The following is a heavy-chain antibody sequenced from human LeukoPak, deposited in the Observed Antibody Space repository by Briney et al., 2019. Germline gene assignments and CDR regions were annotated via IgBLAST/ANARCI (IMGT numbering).Heavy chain of an antibody. J-gene: IGHJ5*02. Sequence: AASVKVSCKASGYTFTGYYMHWVRQAPGQGLEWMGWINPNSGGTNYAQKFQGRVTMTRDTSISTAYMELSRLRSDDTAVYYCARGAFVVVVDATKYWFDPWGQGTLVTVSS. D-gene: IGHD2-15*01. CDR1: GYTFTGYY. V-gene: IGHV1-2*02. CDR3: ARGAFVVVVDATKYWFDP. CDR2: INPNSGGT.